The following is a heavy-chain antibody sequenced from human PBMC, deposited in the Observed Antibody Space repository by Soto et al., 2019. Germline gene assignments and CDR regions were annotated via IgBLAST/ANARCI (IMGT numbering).Heavy chain of an antibody. Sequence: QVQLVQTGAEVKRPGASVNVSCKASGYTFTGYYLPWARPAPGQGPEWMGWIDPSSGGTNFAQKPQGRVTMTRDTSISTAYLERSRLRSDDAAVDYCARDRGVAAVTITSPDSWSQGSLVTVAS. V-gene: IGHV1-2*02. CDR2: IDPSSGGT. CDR1: GYTFTGYY. J-gene: IGHJ4*02. CDR3: ARDRGVAAVTITSPDS. D-gene: IGHD6-13*01.